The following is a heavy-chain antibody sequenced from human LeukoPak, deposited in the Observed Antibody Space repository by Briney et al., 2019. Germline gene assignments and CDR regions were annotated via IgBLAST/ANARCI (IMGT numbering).Heavy chain of an antibody. CDR1: GFTFSSYE. V-gene: IGHV3-48*03. D-gene: IGHD2-21*01. CDR3: ARETLHCGGDCFDY. J-gene: IGHJ4*02. CDR2: ISTTDTTK. Sequence: AGSLRLSCATSGFTFSSYEWNWVRQPPGKGLQWLSYISTTDTTKYYADSVKGRFTISRDNAKNSLFLHMNSLRVEDTALYYCARETLHCGGDCFDYWGQGTLVTVSS.